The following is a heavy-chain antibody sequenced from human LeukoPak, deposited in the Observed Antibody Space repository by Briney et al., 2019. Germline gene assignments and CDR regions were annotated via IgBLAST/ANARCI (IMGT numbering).Heavy chain of an antibody. Sequence: ASVKVSCKASGYTVTSYDINWVRQATGQGLEWMGWMNPNSGNTGYAQKFQGRVTMTRNTSISTAYMELSSLRSEDTAVYYCARGGTSSYYYYYGMDVWGQGTTVTVSS. CDR3: ARGGTSSYYYYYGMDV. D-gene: IGHD2-2*01. V-gene: IGHV1-8*01. J-gene: IGHJ6*02. CDR2: MNPNSGNT. CDR1: GYTVTSYD.